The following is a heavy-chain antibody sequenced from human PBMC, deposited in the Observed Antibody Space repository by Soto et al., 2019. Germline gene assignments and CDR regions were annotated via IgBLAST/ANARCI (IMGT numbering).Heavy chain of an antibody. J-gene: IGHJ6*02. CDR1: GGTFSSYA. CDR3: ARGPTVTTVFYYYYGMDV. Sequence: SVKVSCKASGGTFSSYAISWVRQAPGQGLEWMGGIIPIFGTANYAQKFQGRVTITADESTSTAYMELSSLRSEDTAVYYCARGPTVTTVFYYYYGMDVWGQGTTVTVSS. D-gene: IGHD4-17*01. V-gene: IGHV1-69*13. CDR2: IIPIFGTA.